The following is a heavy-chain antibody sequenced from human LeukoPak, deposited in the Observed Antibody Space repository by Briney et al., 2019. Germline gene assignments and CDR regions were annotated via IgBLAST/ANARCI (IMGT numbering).Heavy chain of an antibody. CDR3: ARRSGYSSGWYTY. D-gene: IGHD6-19*01. J-gene: IGHJ4*02. V-gene: IGHV4-34*01. CDR2: INHSGST. CDR1: GGSFSGYY. Sequence: SETLSLTCAVYGGSFSGYYWSWIRQPPGKGLEWIGEINHSGSTNYNPSLKSRVTMSVDTSKNQFSLKLSSVTAADTAVYYCARRSGYSSGWYTYWGQGTLVTVSS.